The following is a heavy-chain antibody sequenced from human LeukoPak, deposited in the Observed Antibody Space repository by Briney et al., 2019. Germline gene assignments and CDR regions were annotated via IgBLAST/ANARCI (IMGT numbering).Heavy chain of an antibody. CDR2: IYSGGST. CDR1: GFTVSSNY. J-gene: IGHJ3*02. D-gene: IGHD6-13*01. V-gene: IGHV3-53*01. CDR3: ARATYSSSWYRGAFDI. Sequence: GGSLRLSCAAPGFTVSSNYKSWGRHAPGKGLEWVSVIYSGGSTYYADSVKGRFTISRDNSKNTLYLQMNSLRAEDTAVYYCARATYSSSWYRGAFDIWGQGTMVTVSS.